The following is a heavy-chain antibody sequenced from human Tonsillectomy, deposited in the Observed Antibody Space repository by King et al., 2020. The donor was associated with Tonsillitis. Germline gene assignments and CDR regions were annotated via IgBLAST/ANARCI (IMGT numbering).Heavy chain of an antibody. CDR2: LWVDGQT. CDR1: GFSVSRNY. Sequence: VQLVESGGGLIHPGGSLRLSCAVSGFSVSRNYMTWFRQAPGRGLEWLSSLWVDGQTFYADSVWGRFTISRDNSKNALHLQMDGLGVDDTAIYFCAKDWVVPRRGTSDHNNYGMDVCGQGTTVIVSS. J-gene: IGHJ6*02. V-gene: IGHV3-53*01. CDR3: AKDWVVPRRGTSDHNNYGMDV. D-gene: IGHD1-1*01.